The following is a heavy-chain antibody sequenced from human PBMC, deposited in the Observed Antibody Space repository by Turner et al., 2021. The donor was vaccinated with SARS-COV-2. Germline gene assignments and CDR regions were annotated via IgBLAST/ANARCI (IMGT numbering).Heavy chain of an antibody. CDR1: GFTVSRHY. CDR3: APVNYCGCTCYFEY. J-gene: IGHJ4*02. Sequence: EVQVVVSGGYLVQPGGSLRRACAASGFTVSRHYMSWVRQAPGKGREWVSVIYGGGGTDYTDSVKGRFTISRDNSKNTVYLQMNSLRAEDTAVYYCAPVNYCGCTCYFEYWGQGTLVTVSS. V-gene: IGHV3-66*01. D-gene: IGHD2-15*01. CDR2: IYGGGGT.